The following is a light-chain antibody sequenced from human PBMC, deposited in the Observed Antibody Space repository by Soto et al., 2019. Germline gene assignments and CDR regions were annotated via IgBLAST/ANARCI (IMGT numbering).Light chain of an antibody. J-gene: IGKJ4*01. Sequence: DIQMTQSPSTLSASVGDRVTITCRASQSISSWLAWYQQKPGSVPKLLIYGAYTLQSGVQSRFSGSGSGTEFTLTIRSLQPDDFATYYCKQYNSYPLTVGGGTKVDIK. CDR1: QSISSW. CDR2: GAY. CDR3: KQYNSYPLT. V-gene: IGKV1-5*01.